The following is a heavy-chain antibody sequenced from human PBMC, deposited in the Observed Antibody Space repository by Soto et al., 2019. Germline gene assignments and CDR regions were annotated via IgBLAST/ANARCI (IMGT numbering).Heavy chain of an antibody. CDR3: ARQKLLYGANYYYYGMDV. V-gene: IGHV5-51*01. CDR1: GYSFTSYW. D-gene: IGHD4-17*01. J-gene: IGHJ6*02. Sequence: LGESLKISCKGSGYSFTSYWIGWVRQMPGKGLEWMGIIYPGDSDTRYSPSFQGQVTISADKSISTAYLQWSSLKASDTAMYYCARQKLLYGANYYYYGMDVWGQGTTVTVSS. CDR2: IYPGDSDT.